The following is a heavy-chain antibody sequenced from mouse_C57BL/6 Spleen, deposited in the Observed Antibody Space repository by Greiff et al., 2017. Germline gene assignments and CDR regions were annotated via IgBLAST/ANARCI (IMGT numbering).Heavy chain of an antibody. CDR3: ARGPLYYSNYDYAMDY. V-gene: IGHV1-18*01. D-gene: IGHD2-5*01. CDR2: INPNNGGT. J-gene: IGHJ4*01. Sequence: VQLQQSGPELVKPGASVKIPCKASGYTFTDYNMDWVKQSHGKSLEWIGDINPNNGGTIYNQKFKGKATLTVDQSSSTAYMELRSLTSVDTAVYYCARGPLYYSNYDYAMDYWGQGTSVTVSS. CDR1: GYTFTDYN.